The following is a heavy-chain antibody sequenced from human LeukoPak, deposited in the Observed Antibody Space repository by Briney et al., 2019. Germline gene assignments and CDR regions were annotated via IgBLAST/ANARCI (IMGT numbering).Heavy chain of an antibody. J-gene: IGHJ3*02. V-gene: IGHV3-7*01. D-gene: IGHD3-22*01. CDR3: ACLESRGHWYAFDI. Sequence: PGGSLRLSCAASGFTFTSYWMSWVRQAPGKGLEWVANINQDGSEKYYVDSVKGRFTISRDNAKNSLYLQMNSLRAEDTAAFYRACLESRGHWYAFDIWGQGTMVTVSS. CDR1: GFTFTSYW. CDR2: INQDGSEK.